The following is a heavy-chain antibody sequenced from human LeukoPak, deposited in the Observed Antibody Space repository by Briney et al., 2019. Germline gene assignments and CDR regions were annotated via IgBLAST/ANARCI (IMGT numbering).Heavy chain of an antibody. D-gene: IGHD1-14*01. V-gene: IGHV3-74*01. CDR3: AKLHNLNCDY. J-gene: IGHJ4*02. Sequence: GGSLRLSCAASGFTFSSYWMHWVRQAPGKGLVWVSRINGDESSISYADSVKGRFTISRDNAKNTLYLQMNSLRPEDTAVYYCAKLHNLNCDYWGLGTLATVSS. CDR2: INGDESSI. CDR1: GFTFSSYW.